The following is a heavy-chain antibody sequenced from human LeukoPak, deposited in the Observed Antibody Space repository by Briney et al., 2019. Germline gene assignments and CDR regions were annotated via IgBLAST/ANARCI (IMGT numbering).Heavy chain of an antibody. J-gene: IGHJ6*02. D-gene: IGHD3-3*01. CDR1: GFTFSSYA. V-gene: IGHV3-64D*06. CDR2: ISSNGGST. Sequence: GGSLRLSCSASGFTFSSYAMHWVRQAPGKGLEYVSAISSNGGSTYYADSVKGRFTISRDNSKNTLYLQMSSLRAEDTAVYYCARDRRITIFGVVRYYYYGMDVWGQGTTVTVSS. CDR3: ARDRRITIFGVVRYYYYGMDV.